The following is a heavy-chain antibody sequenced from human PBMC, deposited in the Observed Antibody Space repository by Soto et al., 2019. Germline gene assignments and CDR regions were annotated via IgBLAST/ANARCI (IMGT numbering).Heavy chain of an antibody. D-gene: IGHD3-22*01. CDR3: AREKYYYDSSGYISGDAFDI. CDR1: GGSISSYY. J-gene: IGHJ3*02. V-gene: IGHV4-59*01. Sequence: PSETLSLTCTVSGGSISSYYWSWIRQPPGKGLEWIGYIYYSGSTNYNPSLKSRVTISVDTSKNQFSLKLSSVTAADTAVYYCAREKYYYDSSGYISGDAFDIWGQGTMVTVSS. CDR2: IYYSGST.